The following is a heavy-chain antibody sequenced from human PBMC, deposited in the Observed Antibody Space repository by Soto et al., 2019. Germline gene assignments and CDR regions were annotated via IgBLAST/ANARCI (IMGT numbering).Heavy chain of an antibody. V-gene: IGHV3-30-3*01. CDR3: AREETGAADY. D-gene: IGHD1-26*01. CDR1: GFTFSSYA. J-gene: IGHJ4*01. Sequence: PGGSLRLSCAASGFTFSSYAMHWVRQAPGKGLEWVALISHDGSNKNYADSVKGRFTISGDNSKNTLYLQMNSLRADDTAVYYCAREETGAADYWGHGTLVTVSS. CDR2: ISHDGSNK.